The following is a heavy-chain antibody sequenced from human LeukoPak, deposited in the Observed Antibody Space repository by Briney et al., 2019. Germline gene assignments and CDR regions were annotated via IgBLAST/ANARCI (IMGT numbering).Heavy chain of an antibody. D-gene: IGHD1-26*01. Sequence: GGSLRLSCAASGFTFSSYAMSWVRQAPGKGLEWVSTISTSGASTYYADSVKGRFTISRDNSKNTLYLQMNSLRAEDTAVYYCAKNLLGSESFSWYFDLWGRGTLVTVSS. V-gene: IGHV3-23*01. CDR2: ISTSGAST. CDR1: GFTFSSYA. J-gene: IGHJ2*01. CDR3: AKNLLGSESFSWYFDL.